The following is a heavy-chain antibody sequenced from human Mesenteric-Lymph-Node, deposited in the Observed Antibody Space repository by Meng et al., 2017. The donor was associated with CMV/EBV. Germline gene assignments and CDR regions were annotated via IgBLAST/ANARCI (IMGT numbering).Heavy chain of an antibody. J-gene: IGHJ4*02. CDR3: AREGTYSSTWYRDY. V-gene: IGHV1-18*04. CDR2: ISTYNGNT. CDR1: GYTFSNYG. D-gene: IGHD6-13*01. Sequence: KASGYTFSNYGISWVRLAPGQGLEWLGWISTYNGNTNYAQKLQGRGTMTTDTSTSTAYLELSRLKSDDTAVYYCAREGTYSSTWYRDYWGQGTLVTVSS.